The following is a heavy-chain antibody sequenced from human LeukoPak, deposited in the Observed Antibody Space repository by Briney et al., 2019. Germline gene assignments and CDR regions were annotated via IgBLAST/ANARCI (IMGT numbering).Heavy chain of an antibody. CDR3: VRGTFDWKGVDF. Sequence: GGSLRLSCAASGFTFRNYLMHWVRQAPGKGLECVAKVSGDRRRTDYAESANGRFAVSRDNARNSLHLDMSSLRADDTAVYYCVRGTFDWKGVDFWGQGSLVTVSS. D-gene: IGHD1-1*01. CDR1: GFTFRNYL. J-gene: IGHJ4*02. CDR2: VSGDRRRT. V-gene: IGHV3-7*01.